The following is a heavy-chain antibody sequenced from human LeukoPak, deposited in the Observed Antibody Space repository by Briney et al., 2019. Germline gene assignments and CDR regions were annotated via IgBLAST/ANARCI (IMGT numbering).Heavy chain of an antibody. D-gene: IGHD1-26*01. J-gene: IGHJ4*02. Sequence: SETLSLTCTVSGGSFSSGGYYWSWIRQHPGKGLEWIGYISYSGSTYYNPSLKSRVTISVDTSKNQFSLKLSSVTAADTAVYYCVRDSGSYYFDYWGQGTLVTVPS. CDR3: VRDSGSYYFDY. V-gene: IGHV4-31*03. CDR1: GGSFSSGGYY. CDR2: ISYSGST.